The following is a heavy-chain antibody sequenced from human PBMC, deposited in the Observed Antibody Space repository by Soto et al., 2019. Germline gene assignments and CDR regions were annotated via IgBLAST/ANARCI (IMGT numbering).Heavy chain of an antibody. CDR3: ARVSGPAHYYGMDV. J-gene: IGHJ6*02. CDR1: GGTFSNYG. CDR2: IVPIFGA. V-gene: IGHV1-69*12. Sequence: QVQLVQSGAEVKKPGSSVKVSCKSSGGTFSNYGFSWVRQAPGQGLECMGVIVPIFGAEHPQKFQGRVTITADESTNTVFMELSSLRSEDTAVYYCARVSGPAHYYGMDVWGQGTTVTVSS. D-gene: IGHD1-1*01.